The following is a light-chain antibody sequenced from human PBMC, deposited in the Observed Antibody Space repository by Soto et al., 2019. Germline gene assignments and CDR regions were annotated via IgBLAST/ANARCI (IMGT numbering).Light chain of an antibody. CDR2: GAS. Sequence: EVVMTQFPATLSVSPGGRATLSCRASQSVWSNLAWYQQKPGQAPRLLIYGASTRATGVPAKFSGSGSGTEFTLTISSLQTEDFGVYYCQQDDNRSPLTLGGGTKVEI. J-gene: IGKJ4*01. CDR1: QSVWSN. V-gene: IGKV3-15*01. CDR3: QQDDNRSPLT.